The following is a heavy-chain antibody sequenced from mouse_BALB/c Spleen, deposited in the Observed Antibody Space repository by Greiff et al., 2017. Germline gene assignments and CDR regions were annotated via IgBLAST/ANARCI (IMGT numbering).Heavy chain of an antibody. CDR2: IWSGGST. CDR3: ARNEGGLYYFDY. D-gene: IGHD3-3*01. V-gene: IGHV2-2*02. Sequence: VKLEESGPGLVQPSQSLSITCTVSGFSLTSYGVHWVRQSPGKGLEWLGVIWSGGSTDYNAAFISRLSISKDNSKSQVFFKMNSLQANDTAIYYCARNEGGLYYFDYWGQGTTLTVSS. J-gene: IGHJ2*01. CDR1: GFSLTSYG.